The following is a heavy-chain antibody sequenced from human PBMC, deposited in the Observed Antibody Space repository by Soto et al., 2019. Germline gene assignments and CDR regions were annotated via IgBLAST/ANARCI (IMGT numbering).Heavy chain of an antibody. Sequence: ASVKVSCKASGYSFSTHAMHWVRQAPGQGLEWVGWINSVNDHTIYSEKIQGRVTITSDTSATTAYMELSSLTSEDTAIYYCARNILGGTTDYWGQGTLVTVSS. J-gene: IGHJ4*02. V-gene: IGHV1-3*01. CDR3: ARNILGGTTDY. CDR2: INSVNDHT. CDR1: GYSFSTHA. D-gene: IGHD1-7*01.